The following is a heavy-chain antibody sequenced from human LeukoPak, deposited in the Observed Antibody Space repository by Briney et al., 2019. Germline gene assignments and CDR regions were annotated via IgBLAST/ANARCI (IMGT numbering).Heavy chain of an antibody. CDR2: IYYSGST. CDR3: ARGYDYLGAFDI. V-gene: IGHV4-39*01. J-gene: IGHJ3*02. Sequence: SETLSLTCTVSGGSISSSSYYWGWIRQPPGKGLEWIGSIYYSGSTYYNPSLKSRVTISVDTSKNQFSLKLSSVTAADTAVYYCARGYDYLGAFDIWGQGTMVTVSS. D-gene: IGHD2/OR15-2a*01. CDR1: GGSISSSSYY.